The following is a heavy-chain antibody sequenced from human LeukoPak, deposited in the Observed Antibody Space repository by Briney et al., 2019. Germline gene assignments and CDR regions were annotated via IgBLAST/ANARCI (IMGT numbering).Heavy chain of an antibody. D-gene: IGHD3-16*01. CDR3: ARGGYDYLWGSNPDAPDI. V-gene: IGHV1-18*01. Sequence: ASVKVSCKASGYTFTSYGITWLRQAPGQGLEWMGWISAYNGNTNYAQKVQGRVTMTTDTSTSIAYMELRSLRSDDPAVYYCARGGYDYLWGSNPDAPDIWGQGTMVTVSS. J-gene: IGHJ3*02. CDR1: GYTFTSYG. CDR2: ISAYNGNT.